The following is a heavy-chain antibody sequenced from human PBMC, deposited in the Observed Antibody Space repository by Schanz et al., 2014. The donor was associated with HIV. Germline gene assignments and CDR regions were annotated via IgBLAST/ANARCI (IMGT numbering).Heavy chain of an antibody. CDR1: GFTFSSYG. Sequence: QVQLVEFGGGVVQPGRSLRLSCAASGFTFSSYGMHWVRQAPGKGLEWLAVIWYDGTNKYYTDSVKGRFTISRDDSKNTLYLQMNSLRAEDTAMYYCAAGLIRYFFDYWGQGTLVTVSS. V-gene: IGHV3-33*01. CDR3: AAGLIRYFFDY. D-gene: IGHD2-21*01. J-gene: IGHJ4*02. CDR2: IWYDGTNK.